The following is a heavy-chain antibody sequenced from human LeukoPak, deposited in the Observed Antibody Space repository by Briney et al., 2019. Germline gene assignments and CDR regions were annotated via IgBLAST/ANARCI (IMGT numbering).Heavy chain of an antibody. CDR3: ARVGTYGSGSYLSWLDY. V-gene: IGHV4-59*02. CDR2: IYYSSST. Sequence: PSETLSLTCSVSGGSVGSNYWSWIRQPPGKGLEWIGYIYYSSSTNYYPSLKSRVTISVDTSKNQFSLKLSSVTAADTAVYYCARVGTYGSGSYLSWLDYWGQGTLVTVSS. J-gene: IGHJ4*02. D-gene: IGHD3-10*01. CDR1: GGSVGSNY.